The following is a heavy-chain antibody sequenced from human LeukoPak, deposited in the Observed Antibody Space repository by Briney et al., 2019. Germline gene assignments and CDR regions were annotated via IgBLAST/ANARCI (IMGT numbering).Heavy chain of an antibody. J-gene: IGHJ4*02. D-gene: IGHD1-26*01. CDR3: ARILGESYLEVEDY. CDR2: INSDGSST. V-gene: IGHV3-74*01. Sequence: GGSLRLSCAASGFTFSSYWMHWVRQAPGKGLVWVSRINSDGSSTNYADSVKGRFTISRDNAKNTLYLQMNSLRAEDTAAYYCARILGESYLEVEDYWGQGTLVTVSS. CDR1: GFTFSSYW.